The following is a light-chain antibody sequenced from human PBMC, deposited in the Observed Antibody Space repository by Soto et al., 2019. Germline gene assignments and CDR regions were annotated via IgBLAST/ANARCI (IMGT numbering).Light chain of an antibody. CDR2: AAS. CDR3: HPSFSPLWT. CDR1: QSIRNY. J-gene: IGKJ1*01. V-gene: IGKV1-39*01. Sequence: DIQMTQSPSSLSASVGDRVTITCRASQSIRNYLNWYQQKPGKAPKLLIYAASSMQSGVPSRFSGSGSETDFTLTISSLQPDDSATYYSHPSFSPLWTFGQGTKVEV.